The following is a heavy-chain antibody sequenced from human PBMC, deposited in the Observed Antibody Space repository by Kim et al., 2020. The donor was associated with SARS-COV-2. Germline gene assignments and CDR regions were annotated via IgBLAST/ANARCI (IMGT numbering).Heavy chain of an antibody. V-gene: IGHV3-30*18. J-gene: IGHJ2*01. CDR2: ISYDGSNK. CDR3: AKMGGSGSYRWGPRSDRGYFDL. Sequence: GGSLRLSCAASGFTFSSYGMHWVRQAPGKGLEWVAVISYDGSNKYYADSVKGRFTISRDNSKNTLYLQMNSLRAEDTAVYYCAKMGGSGSYRWGPRSDRGYFDLWGRGTLVTVSS. D-gene: IGHD3-10*01. CDR1: GFTFSSYG.